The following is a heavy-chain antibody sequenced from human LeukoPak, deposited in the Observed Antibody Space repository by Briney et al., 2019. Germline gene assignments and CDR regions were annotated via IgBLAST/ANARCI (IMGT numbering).Heavy chain of an antibody. CDR1: GDSVSSNSAA. CDR2: TYYRAKRNY. D-gene: IGHD6-13*01. J-gene: IGHJ4*02. CDR3: ARRGYYSTWY. V-gene: IGHV6-1*01. Sequence: SQTLSLTCAISGDSVSSNSAAWHWIRQSPSRGLEWLGRTYYRAKRNYDYANSVQSRITINPDTSRNQFSLHLNFVTPEDTAVYYCARRGYYSTWYWGQGTLVSASS.